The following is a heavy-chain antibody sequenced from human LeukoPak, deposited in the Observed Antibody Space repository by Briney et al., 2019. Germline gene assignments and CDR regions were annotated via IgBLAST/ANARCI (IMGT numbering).Heavy chain of an antibody. CDR2: IYYSGST. J-gene: IGHJ4*02. V-gene: IGHV4-59*01. Sequence: PSETLSLTCTVSGGSISSYYWSWIRQPPGKGLEWIGYIYYSGSTNYNPSLKSRVTISVDTSKNQFSLKLSSVTAADTAVYYCAMLPVVAATPFDYWGQGTLVTVSS. D-gene: IGHD2-15*01. CDR1: GGSISSYY. CDR3: AMLPVVAATPFDY.